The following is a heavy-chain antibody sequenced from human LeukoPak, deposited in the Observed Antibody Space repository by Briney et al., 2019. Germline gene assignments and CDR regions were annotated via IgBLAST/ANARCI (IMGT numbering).Heavy chain of an antibody. CDR3: AKDPWYY. CDR1: GFTFSSYY. CDR2: ISGSGSST. D-gene: IGHD2-15*01. V-gene: IGHV3-23*01. J-gene: IGHJ4*02. Sequence: HPGGPLRLSCAASGFTFSSYYMSWVRQAPGKGLEWVSAISGSGSSTYDAAPEKGRFTIPRDNSKNTLYLEMNSLRAEVTAVYYCAKDPWYYWGQGTLVTVSS.